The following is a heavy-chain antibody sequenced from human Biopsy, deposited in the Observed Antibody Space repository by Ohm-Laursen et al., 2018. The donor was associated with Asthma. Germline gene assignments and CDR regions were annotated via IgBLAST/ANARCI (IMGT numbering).Heavy chain of an antibody. Sequence: GATVKISCKTSGFPFTAYYIHWVRQAPGQGLEWMGWISLNTGDANLAQKFRGWVTMTRDTSISTAYLVLSGLKSHDTAVYFCARVASYGDVYFGIDVWGPGTTVSVS. CDR3: ARVASYGDVYFGIDV. CDR2: ISLNTGDA. D-gene: IGHD4-17*01. CDR1: GFPFTAYY. V-gene: IGHV1-2*04. J-gene: IGHJ6*02.